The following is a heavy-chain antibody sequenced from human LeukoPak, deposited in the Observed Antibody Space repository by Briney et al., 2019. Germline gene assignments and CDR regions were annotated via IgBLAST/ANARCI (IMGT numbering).Heavy chain of an antibody. CDR2: IKQDGSEK. CDR3: ARDEGSGSYYISVFDY. D-gene: IGHD3-10*01. Sequence: GGSLRLSCAASGFTFSSYWMSWVRQAPGKGLEWVANIKQDGSEKYYVDSVKGRFTISRDNAKNSLYLQMNSLRAEDTAVYYCARDEGSGSYYISVFDYWGQGTLVTVSS. V-gene: IGHV3-7*01. CDR1: GFTFSSYW. J-gene: IGHJ4*02.